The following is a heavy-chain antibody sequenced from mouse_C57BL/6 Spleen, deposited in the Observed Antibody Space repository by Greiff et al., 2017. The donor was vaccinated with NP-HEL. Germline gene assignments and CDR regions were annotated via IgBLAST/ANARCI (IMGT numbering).Heavy chain of an antibody. J-gene: IGHJ2*01. Sequence: DVKLQESGPGLVKPSQSLSLTCSVTGYSITSGYYWNWIRQFPGNKLEWMGYISYDGSNNYNPSLKNRISITRDTSKNQFFLKLNSVTTEDTATYYCARAIEYDPPYFDYWGQGTTLTVSS. V-gene: IGHV3-6*01. CDR1: GYSITSGYY. D-gene: IGHD2-3*01. CDR3: ARAIEYDPPYFDY. CDR2: ISYDGSN.